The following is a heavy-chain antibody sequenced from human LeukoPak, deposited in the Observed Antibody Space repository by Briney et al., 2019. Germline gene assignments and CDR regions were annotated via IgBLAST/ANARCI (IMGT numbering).Heavy chain of an antibody. Sequence: ASETLSLTCTVSGGSISSSSYYWGWIRQPPGKGLEWIGSIYYSGSTYYNPSLKSRVTISVDTSKNQFSLKLSSVTAADTAVYYCARSYYDFWSGYPAPYFDYWGQGTLVTVSS. V-gene: IGHV4-39*07. CDR1: GGSISSSSYY. D-gene: IGHD3-3*01. J-gene: IGHJ4*02. CDR3: ARSYYDFWSGYPAPYFDY. CDR2: IYYSGST.